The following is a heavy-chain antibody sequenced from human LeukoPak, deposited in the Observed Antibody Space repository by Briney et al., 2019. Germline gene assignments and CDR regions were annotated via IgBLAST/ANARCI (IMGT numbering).Heavy chain of an antibody. CDR1: GFTFSSYA. J-gene: IGHJ4*02. CDR3: AKDQRVVPAAIFDY. CDR2: ISGSGGST. D-gene: IGHD2-2*01. Sequence: GGSLRLACAASGFTFSSYAMSWVRQAPGKGLEWVSAISGSGGSTYYADSVKGRFTISRDNSKNTLYLQMNSLRAEDTAEYYCAKDQRVVPAAIFDYWGQGTLVTVSS. V-gene: IGHV3-23*01.